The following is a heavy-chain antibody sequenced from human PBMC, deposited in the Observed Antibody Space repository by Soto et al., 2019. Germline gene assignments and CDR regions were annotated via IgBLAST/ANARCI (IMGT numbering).Heavy chain of an antibody. V-gene: IGHV3-13*01. J-gene: IGHJ6*02. CDR3: ARAVGYYYGMDV. CDR2: IGTAGDT. Sequence: EVQLVESGGDLVQPGGSLRLSCAASGFTFSSYDMYWVRQATGKGLEWVSAIGTAGDTYYPGSVKGRFTISRENAKNSLYLQMNSLRAGDTAVYYCARAVGYYYGMDVWGQGTTVTVSS. D-gene: IGHD1-26*01. CDR1: GFTFSSYD.